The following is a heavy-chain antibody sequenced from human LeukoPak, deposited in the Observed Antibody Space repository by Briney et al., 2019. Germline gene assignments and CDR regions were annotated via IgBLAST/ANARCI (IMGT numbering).Heavy chain of an antibody. D-gene: IGHD2-21*02. CDR1: GFTFSSYA. J-gene: IGHJ4*02. CDR3: ASTASYCGSDCYSYFDY. V-gene: IGHV3-23*01. CDR2: IRNSGGKT. Sequence: PGGSLRLSWAASGFTFSSYAMSWVRRAPGMGLEWVSSIRNSGGKTYYADSVKGRFTISRDNSKNTVYLQMDSLRVEDTAVYYCASTASYCGSDCYSYFDYWGQGTLVTVSS.